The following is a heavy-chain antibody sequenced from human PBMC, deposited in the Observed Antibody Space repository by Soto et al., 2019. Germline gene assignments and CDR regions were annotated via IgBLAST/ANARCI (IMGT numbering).Heavy chain of an antibody. J-gene: IGHJ3*02. Sequence: EMQLVESGGGLVQPGGSPRLSCAMSGFIFRSSWMSWVRQAPGKGLEWVANINRDGSEKNFVDSVRGRFTISRDNAKNSLYLLMDSLRAEDSAVYYCARAVGTPMVRGAFDIWGQGTMVSVSS. D-gene: IGHD3-10*01. CDR3: ARAVGTPMVRGAFDI. V-gene: IGHV3-7*03. CDR1: GFIFRSSW. CDR2: INRDGSEK.